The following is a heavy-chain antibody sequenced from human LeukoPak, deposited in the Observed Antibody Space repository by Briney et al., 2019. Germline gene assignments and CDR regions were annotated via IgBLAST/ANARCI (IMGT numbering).Heavy chain of an antibody. CDR1: GFTFSDYY. CDR3: VRGPSDSSLPGY. CDR2: IGDSCSPI. J-gene: IGHJ4*02. D-gene: IGHD3-22*01. Sequence: GGSLRLSWASSGFTFSDYYMSWIRHAPGKGEEWVSYIGDSCSPIYYAESVKGRFTISRDNAENSLYLQMNSLRAEDTAVYYCVRGPSDSSLPGYWGQGTLVTVSS. V-gene: IGHV3-11*01.